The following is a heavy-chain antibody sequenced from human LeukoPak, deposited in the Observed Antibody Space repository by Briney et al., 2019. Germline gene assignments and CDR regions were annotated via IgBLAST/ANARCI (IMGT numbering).Heavy chain of an antibody. CDR1: GYSFTNYW. D-gene: IGHD6-13*01. CDR3: ARQVAAAGFNWFDP. V-gene: IGHV5-51*01. CDR2: IYPGDSDT. Sequence: GESLKISCKGSGYSFTNYWIGWVRQMPGKGLEWMGIIYPGDSDTRYNPSFQGQVTISADKSISTAYLQWSSLKASDTAMYYCARQVAAAGFNWFDPWGQGTLVTVSS. J-gene: IGHJ5*02.